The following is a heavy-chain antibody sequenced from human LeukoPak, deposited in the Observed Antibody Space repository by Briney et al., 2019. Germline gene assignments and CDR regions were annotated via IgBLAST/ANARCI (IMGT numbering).Heavy chain of an antibody. J-gene: IGHJ4*02. V-gene: IGHV4-4*07. CDR2: IYTRGST. CDR1: GGSISSYY. CDR3: ARDRGYSYAFDY. D-gene: IGHD5-18*01. Sequence: SETLSLTCTVSGGSISSYYWNWIRQPAGKGLEWIGRIYTRGSTNYNPSLKSRVTISIDTSKNQFSLKLNSVTAADTAVYYCARDRGYSYAFDYWGQGTLVTVSS.